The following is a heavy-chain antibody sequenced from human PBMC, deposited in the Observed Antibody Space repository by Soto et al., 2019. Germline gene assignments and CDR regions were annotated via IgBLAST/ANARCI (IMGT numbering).Heavy chain of an antibody. Sequence: GGPLSLYCAASGFTFNNHWTQWVRHAPGKGLVWVSRINSDGSNTNYADSVRGRFTTSRDNAKHTVSLQVNTLRVEDTAVYFCARGAQYPNYMHV. CDR3: ARGAQYPNYMHV. CDR2: INSDGSNT. V-gene: IGHV3-74*01. CDR1: GFTFNNHW. J-gene: IGHJ6*03. D-gene: IGHD2-2*01.